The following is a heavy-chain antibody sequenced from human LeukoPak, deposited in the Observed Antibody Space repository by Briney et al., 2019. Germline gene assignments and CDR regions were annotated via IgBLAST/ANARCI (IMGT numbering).Heavy chain of an antibody. CDR1: GGSFSGYY. J-gene: IGHJ4*02. Sequence: SETLSLTCAVYGGSFSGYYWSWIRQPPGKGLEWIGEINHSGSTDYNPSLKSRVTISVDTSKNQFSLKLSSVTAADTAVYYCASPGAGATNYWGQGTLVTVSS. V-gene: IGHV4-34*01. CDR2: INHSGST. D-gene: IGHD1-26*01. CDR3: ASPGAGATNY.